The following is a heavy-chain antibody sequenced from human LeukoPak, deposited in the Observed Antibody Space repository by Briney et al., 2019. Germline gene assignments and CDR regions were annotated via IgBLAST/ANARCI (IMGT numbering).Heavy chain of an antibody. CDR3: TRQAPYTWHAFDI. CDR1: GFTFSDHY. V-gene: IGHV3-72*01. Sequence: GGSLRLSCAASGFTFSDHYMDWVRQAPGKGLEWVGRTRNKVNSYTTEYAASVKGRFTISRDDSKNSLYLQMNSLKTEDTAVYYCTRQAPYTWHAFDIWGQGTMVTVSS. D-gene: IGHD2-2*02. J-gene: IGHJ3*02. CDR2: TRNKVNSYTT.